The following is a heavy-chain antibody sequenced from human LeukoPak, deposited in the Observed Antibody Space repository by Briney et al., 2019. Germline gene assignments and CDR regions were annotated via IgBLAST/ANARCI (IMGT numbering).Heavy chain of an antibody. Sequence: ASVKVSCKASGYPFTTYGITWVRQAPGQGLEWMGWISTYNGDTNYAQKFQGRVTMTTDTSTSTAYIELRSLTSDDTAAYYCARDWWGYDVLTGDNWSDPWGQGTLVTVSS. V-gene: IGHV1-18*01. CDR3: ARDWWGYDVLTGDNWSDP. J-gene: IGHJ5*02. CDR1: GYPFTTYG. D-gene: IGHD3-9*01. CDR2: ISTYNGDT.